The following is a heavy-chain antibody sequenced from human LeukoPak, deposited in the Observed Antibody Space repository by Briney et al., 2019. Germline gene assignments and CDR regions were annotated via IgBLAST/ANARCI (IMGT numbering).Heavy chain of an antibody. CDR3: AHEAIQLWAKLGYNWFDP. V-gene: IGHV4-39*07. J-gene: IGHJ5*02. CDR1: GGSISSSSYY. D-gene: IGHD5-18*01. CDR2: IYYSGST. Sequence: SETLSLTCTVSGGSISSSSYYWGWIRQPPGKGLEWIGSIYYSGSTYYNPSLKSRVTISVDTSKNQFSLKLSSVTAADTAVYYCAHEAIQLWAKLGYNWFDPWGQGTLVTVSS.